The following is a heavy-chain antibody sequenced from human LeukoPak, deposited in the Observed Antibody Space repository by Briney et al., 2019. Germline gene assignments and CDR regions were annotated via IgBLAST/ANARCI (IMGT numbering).Heavy chain of an antibody. V-gene: IGHV3-21*01. CDR2: ISTSSSFI. Sequence: PGGSLGLSCAASGFSFNSYVMSWVRQAPGKGLEWVSSISTSSSFIHYADSVKGRFSISRDNAQNSLYLQMNSLRAEDTAEYFCARGTYSTYSYGYSYYFDYWGQGTLVTVSS. D-gene: IGHD5-18*01. CDR3: ARGTYSTYSYGYSYYFDY. J-gene: IGHJ4*02. CDR1: GFSFNSYV.